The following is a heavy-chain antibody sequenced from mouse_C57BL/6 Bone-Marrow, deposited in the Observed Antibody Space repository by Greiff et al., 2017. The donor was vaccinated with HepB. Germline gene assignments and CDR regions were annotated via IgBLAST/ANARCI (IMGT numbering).Heavy chain of an antibody. V-gene: IGHV1-18*01. CDR3: ARITTVVAQWYFDV. J-gene: IGHJ1*03. CDR1: GYTFTDYN. D-gene: IGHD1-1*01. Sequence: VQLQQSGPELVKPGASVKIPCKASGYTFTDYNMDWVKQSHGKSLEWIGDINPNNGGTIYNQKFKGKATLTLDKSSSTAYMELRSLTSEDTAVYYCARITTVVAQWYFDVWGTGTTVTVSS. CDR2: INPNNGGT.